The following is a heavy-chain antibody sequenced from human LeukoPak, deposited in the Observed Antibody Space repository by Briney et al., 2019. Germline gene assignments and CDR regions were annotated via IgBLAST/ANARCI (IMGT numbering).Heavy chain of an antibody. CDR2: ISYDGSNK. CDR3: ARSFRPCSSTSCYFSFDF. D-gene: IGHD2-2*01. Sequence: PGRSLRLSCAASGFTFSSYAMHWVRQAPGKGLEWVAVISYDGSNKYYADPVKGRFTISRDNSKNTLYLQMNSLRAEDTAVYYCARSFRPCSSTSCYFSFDFWGQGIQVAVSS. CDR1: GFTFSSYA. J-gene: IGHJ4*02. V-gene: IGHV3-30*04.